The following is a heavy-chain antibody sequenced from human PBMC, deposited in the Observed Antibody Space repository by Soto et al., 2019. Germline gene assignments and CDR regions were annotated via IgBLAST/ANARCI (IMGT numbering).Heavy chain of an antibody. CDR1: VFTFSSSA. D-gene: IGHD6-13*01. J-gene: IGHJ5*02. Sequence: EVQLVESGGGLVQPGGSLKLSCAASVFTFSSSAMHWVRQASGKGLEWVGRIRSKANSYATAYAASVKGRFTISRDDSKNTAYLQMNSLKTEDTAMYSSTRRSSSSRENWFDPWGQGTLVTVSS. V-gene: IGHV3-73*02. CDR2: IRSKANSYAT. CDR3: TRRSSSSRENWFDP.